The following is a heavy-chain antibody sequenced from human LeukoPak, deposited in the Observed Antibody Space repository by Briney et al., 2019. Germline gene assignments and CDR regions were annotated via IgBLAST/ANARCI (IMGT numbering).Heavy chain of an antibody. CDR3: ARANGGGAYYPFDY. Sequence: VASVKVSCKASGYTFTSYYIHWVRQAPGQGLEWMARINPYSGDTDSAQKFQGRVTVTRDTSITTAYMDLSRLRSDDTAVYYCARANGGGAYYPFDYWGQGALVTVSS. J-gene: IGHJ4*02. D-gene: IGHD2-21*02. CDR1: GYTFTSYY. CDR2: INPYSGDT. V-gene: IGHV1-2*02.